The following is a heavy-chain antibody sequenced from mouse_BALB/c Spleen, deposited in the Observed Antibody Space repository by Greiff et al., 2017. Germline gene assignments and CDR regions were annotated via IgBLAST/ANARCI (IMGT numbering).Heavy chain of an antibody. CDR1: GFTFTDYY. CDR2: IRNKANGYTT. Sequence: EVQLVESGGGLVQPGGSLRLSCATSGFTFTDYYMSWVRQPPGKALEWLGFIRNKANGYTTEYSASVKGRFTISRDNSQSILYLQMNTLRAEDSATYYCARDPNWGYFDYWGQGTTLTVSS. D-gene: IGHD4-1*01. J-gene: IGHJ2*01. V-gene: IGHV7-3*02. CDR3: ARDPNWGYFDY.